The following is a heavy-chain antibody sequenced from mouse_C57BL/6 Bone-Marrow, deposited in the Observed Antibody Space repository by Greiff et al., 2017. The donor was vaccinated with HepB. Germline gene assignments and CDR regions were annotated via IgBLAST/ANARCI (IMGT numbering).Heavy chain of an antibody. CDR2: ISDGGSYT. Sequence: EVKLEESGGGLVKPGGSLKLSCAASGFTFSSYAMSWVRQTPEKRLEWVATISDGGSYTYYPDNVKGRFTISRDNAKNNLYLQMSHLKSEDTAMYYCAKTGTFAYWGQGTLVTVSA. CDR3: AKTGTFAY. J-gene: IGHJ3*01. CDR1: GFTFSSYA. V-gene: IGHV5-4*03. D-gene: IGHD4-1*01.